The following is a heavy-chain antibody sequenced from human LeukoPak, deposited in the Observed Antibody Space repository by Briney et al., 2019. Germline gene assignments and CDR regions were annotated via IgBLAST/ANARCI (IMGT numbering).Heavy chain of an antibody. D-gene: IGHD5-24*01. CDR3: AKEGRSLQTY. CDR1: GFMFSSNW. V-gene: IGHV3-7*03. J-gene: IGHJ4*02. CDR2: IKEDGTET. Sequence: GGSLRLSCAASGFMFSSNWMSWIRLAPGKGLEWVANIKEDGTETYYVDSVEGRFTISRDNAKNSLYLQMNSLRVEDTAVYYCAKEGRSLQTYWGQGTLVTVSS.